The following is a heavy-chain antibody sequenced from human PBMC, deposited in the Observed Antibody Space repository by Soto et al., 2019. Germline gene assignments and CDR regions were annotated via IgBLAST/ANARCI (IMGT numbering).Heavy chain of an antibody. CDR2: ISYDGTNK. V-gene: IGHV3-30*03. J-gene: IGHJ4*02. Sequence: QVQLVESGGGVVQTWRSLRLSCAASGFTFSNYAMHWVRQAPGKGLEWVAVISYDGTNKYYAYSVKGRFTISRDRSKRTLYLKLTSLRADDTAVYYCARRAITMILEEYYFDYWGQVTLVTVSS. CDR1: GFTFSNYA. D-gene: IGHD3-22*01. CDR3: ARRAITMILEEYYFDY.